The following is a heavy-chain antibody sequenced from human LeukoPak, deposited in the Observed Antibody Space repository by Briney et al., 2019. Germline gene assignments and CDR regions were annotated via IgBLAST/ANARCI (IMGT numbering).Heavy chain of an antibody. CDR2: IYYSGST. CDR3: ARLRDEYGSAYY. J-gene: IGHJ4*02. Sequence: PSETLSLTCTVSGGSISSSSYYWGWIRQPPGTGLEWIGSIYYSGSTYYNPSLKSRVTISVDTSKNQFSLKLSSVTAADTAVYYCARLRDEYGSAYYWGQGTLVTVSS. V-gene: IGHV4-39*01. D-gene: IGHD3-10*01. CDR1: GGSISSSSYY.